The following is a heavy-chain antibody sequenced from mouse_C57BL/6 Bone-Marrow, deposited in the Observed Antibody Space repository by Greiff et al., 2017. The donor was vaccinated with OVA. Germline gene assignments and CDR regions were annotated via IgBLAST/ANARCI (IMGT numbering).Heavy chain of an antibody. D-gene: IGHD1-1*01. Sequence: QVQLQQPGAELVRPGSSVKLSCKASGYTFTSYRMHWVKQRPIQGLEWIGNIDPSDSETHYNQKFKDKATLTVDKSSSTAYMQLSSLTSEDSAVYYCARSPYYYGSRPVAYWGQGTLVTVSA. CDR2: IDPSDSET. J-gene: IGHJ3*01. CDR3: ARSPYYYGSRPVAY. V-gene: IGHV1-52*01. CDR1: GYTFTSYR.